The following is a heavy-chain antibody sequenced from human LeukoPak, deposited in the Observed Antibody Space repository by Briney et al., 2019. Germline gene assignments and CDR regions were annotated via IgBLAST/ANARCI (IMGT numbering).Heavy chain of an antibody. D-gene: IGHD2-2*01. J-gene: IGHJ4*02. CDR1: GGSISTSNHY. Sequence: PSETLSLTCTVSGGSISTSNHYCGWIRQPPGKGLEWIGSMSDSGSTNYNPSLKSRVTISVDTSKNQFSLKLSSVTAADTAVYYCARQRSLYCSSTSCYPYYFDYWGQGTLVIVSS. V-gene: IGHV4-39*01. CDR3: ARQRSLYCSSTSCYPYYFDY. CDR2: MSDSGST.